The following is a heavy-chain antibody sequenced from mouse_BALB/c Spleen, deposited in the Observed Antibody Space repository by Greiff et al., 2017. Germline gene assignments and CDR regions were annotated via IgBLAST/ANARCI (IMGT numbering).Heavy chain of an antibody. J-gene: IGHJ4*01. Sequence: EVQLVESGPGLVKPSQSLSLTCSVTGYSITSGYYWNWIRQFPGNKLEWMGYISYDGSNNYNPSLKNRISITRDTSKNQFFLKLNSVTTEDTATYYCARDYYGSFYAMDYWGQGTSVTVSS. D-gene: IGHD1-1*01. V-gene: IGHV3-6*02. CDR1: GYSITSGYY. CDR2: ISYDGSN. CDR3: ARDYYGSFYAMDY.